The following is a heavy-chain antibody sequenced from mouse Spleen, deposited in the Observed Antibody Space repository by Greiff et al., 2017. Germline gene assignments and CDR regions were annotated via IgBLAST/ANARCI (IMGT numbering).Heavy chain of an antibody. J-gene: IGHJ2*01. CDR1: GYTFTSYT. CDR2: INPSSGYT. Sequence: QVQLKESAAELARPGASVKMSCKASGYTFTSYTMHWVKQRPGQGLEWIGYINPSSGYTEYNQKFKDKTTLTADKSSSTAYMQLSSLTSEDSAVYYCARRGSSSFDYWGQGTTLTVSS. V-gene: IGHV1-4*02. D-gene: IGHD1-1*01. CDR3: ARRGSSSFDY.